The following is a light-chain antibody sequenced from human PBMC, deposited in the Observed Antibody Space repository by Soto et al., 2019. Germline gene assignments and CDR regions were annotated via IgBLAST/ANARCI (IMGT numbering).Light chain of an antibody. J-gene: IGLJ2*01. V-gene: IGLV2-11*01. CDR3: GSYAGSYTV. CDR1: SSDVGGYNY. CDR2: DVS. Sequence: QSVLTQPRSVSGSPGQSVTISCTGTSSDVGGYNYVSWYQHHPGKAPKLMIYDVSKWPSGVPDRFSGSKSGNTASLTISGLQAEDEADYYCGSYAGSYTVFGGGTKLTVL.